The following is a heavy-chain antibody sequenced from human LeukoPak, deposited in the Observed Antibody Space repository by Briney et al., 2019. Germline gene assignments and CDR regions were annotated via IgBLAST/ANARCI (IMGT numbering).Heavy chain of an antibody. J-gene: IGHJ4*02. CDR3: AKTRPLDSSSWSHWDY. D-gene: IGHD6-13*01. V-gene: IGHV3-23*01. Sequence: PGGSLRLSCAASGFTFSSYAMSWVRQAPGKGLEWVSAISGSGDSTYYGDSVKGRFTISRDNSKNTLYLRMNSLRAEDTAVYYCAKTRPLDSSSWSHWDYWGQGTLVTVSS. CDR2: ISGSGDST. CDR1: GFTFSSYA.